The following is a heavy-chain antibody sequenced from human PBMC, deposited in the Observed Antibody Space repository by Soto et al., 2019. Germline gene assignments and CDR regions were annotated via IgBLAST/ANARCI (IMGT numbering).Heavy chain of an antibody. V-gene: IGHV4-34*01. J-gene: IGHJ3*02. D-gene: IGHD3-16*02. CDR2: INHSGST. CDR3: ARAYFDYIWGSYRRHDAFDI. CDR1: GGSFSGYY. Sequence: SETLSLTCAVYGGSFSGYYWSWIRQPPGKGLEWIGEINHSGSTNYNPSLKSRVTISVDTSKNQFSLKLSSVTAADTAVYYFARAYFDYIWGSYRRHDAFDIWGQGTMVTVSS.